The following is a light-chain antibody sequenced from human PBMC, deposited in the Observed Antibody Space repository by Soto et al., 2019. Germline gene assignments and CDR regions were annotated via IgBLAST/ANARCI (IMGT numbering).Light chain of an antibody. V-gene: IGLV3-21*02. J-gene: IGLJ2*01. CDR3: QVWDSSRVQVV. Sequence: SYELTQSPSVSVAPGQTASITCGGNNIGSKSVHWYQQKPGQAPVLVVYDDRDRPSGIPERFSGSNSGNTATLTISRVEAGDEADYFCQVWDSSRVQVVFGGGTKVTVL. CDR1: NIGSKS. CDR2: DDR.